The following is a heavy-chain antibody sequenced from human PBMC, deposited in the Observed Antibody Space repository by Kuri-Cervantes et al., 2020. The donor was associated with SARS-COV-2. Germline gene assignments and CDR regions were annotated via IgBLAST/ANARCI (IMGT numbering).Heavy chain of an antibody. CDR2: ISYDGSNK. D-gene: IGHD2-2*01. Sequence: WIRQPPGKGLEWVALISYDGSNKYYADSVKGRFTISRDNAKNSLYLQMNSLRAADTAVYYCGCGGVVVVPAAIGDQPYYFDYWGQGTLVTVSS. J-gene: IGHJ4*02. V-gene: IGHV3-33*05. CDR3: GCGGVVVVPAAIGDQPYYFDY.